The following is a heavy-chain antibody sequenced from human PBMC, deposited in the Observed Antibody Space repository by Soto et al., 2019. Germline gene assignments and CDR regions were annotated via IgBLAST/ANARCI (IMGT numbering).Heavy chain of an antibody. J-gene: IGHJ6*02. D-gene: IGHD4-17*01. Sequence: PSETLSLTCTVSGGSISSGDYYWSWIRQAPGKGLEWIGYIYYSGSTYYNPSLKSRVTISVDTSKNQFSLKLSSVTAADTAVYYCARVAGYGDPTYYYYGMDVWGQGTTVTSP. CDR3: ARVAGYGDPTYYYYGMDV. CDR1: GGSISSGDYY. V-gene: IGHV4-30-4*01. CDR2: IYYSGST.